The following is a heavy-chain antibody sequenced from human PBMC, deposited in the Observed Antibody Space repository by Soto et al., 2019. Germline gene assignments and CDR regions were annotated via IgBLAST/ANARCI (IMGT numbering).Heavy chain of an antibody. CDR1: GYSFANYW. V-gene: IGHV5-51*01. J-gene: IGHJ4*02. D-gene: IGHD6-19*01. Sequence: GESLKISCKGSGYSFANYWIGWVRQIPCKGLEWMVIIYPGDSDNRYSPSFQGHVTISADKSINTAYLHWSSLRASDTAIYYCSRDLSNGWYQKFEDWGQGTLVTLSS. CDR3: SRDLSNGWYQKFED. CDR2: IYPGDSDN.